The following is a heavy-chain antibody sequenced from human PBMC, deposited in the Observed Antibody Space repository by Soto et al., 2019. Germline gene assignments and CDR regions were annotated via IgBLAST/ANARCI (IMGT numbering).Heavy chain of an antibody. CDR2: IIPIFGTA. CDR3: ARDTVVRGVIGGSFDY. J-gene: IGHJ4*02. D-gene: IGHD3-10*01. CDR1: GGTFSSYA. V-gene: IGHV1-69*01. Sequence: QVQLVQSGAEVKKPGSSVTVSCKAYGGTFSSYAISWVRQAPGQGLEWMGGIIPIFGTANYAQTFQGRVTITADESTSTAYMELSSLRSEDTAVYYCARDTVVRGVIGGSFDYWGQGTLVTVSS.